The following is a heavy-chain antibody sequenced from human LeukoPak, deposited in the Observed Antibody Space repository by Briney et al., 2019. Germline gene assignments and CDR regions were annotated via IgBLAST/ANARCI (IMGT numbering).Heavy chain of an antibody. D-gene: IGHD1-26*01. CDR3: ARAHLISGGSYYPYF. Sequence: PGGSLRLSCAASGFTVSSNYMTWVRQAPGKGLEWVSVIYSGGATYYADSVKGRFTISRDNSKNTPYLQMNSLRAEDTAVYYCARAHLISGGSYYPYFWGQGTLVTVSS. V-gene: IGHV3-53*01. CDR1: GFTVSSNY. J-gene: IGHJ4*02. CDR2: IYSGGAT.